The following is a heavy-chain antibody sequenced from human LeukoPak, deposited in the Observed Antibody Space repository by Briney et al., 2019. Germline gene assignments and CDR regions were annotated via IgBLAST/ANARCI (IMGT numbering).Heavy chain of an antibody. V-gene: IGHV4-59*08. CDR3: ARRYSSSWYVGFFDP. CDR1: GASIRNYY. J-gene: IGHJ5*02. CDR2: IYYSGST. Sequence: SETLSLTCAVSGASIRNYYWSWIRQSPGKGLEWIGYIYYSGSTNYNPSLESRVAMSVDTSKNQFSLRLSSVTAADTAIYYCARRYSSSWYVGFFDPWGQGTLVTVSS. D-gene: IGHD6-13*01.